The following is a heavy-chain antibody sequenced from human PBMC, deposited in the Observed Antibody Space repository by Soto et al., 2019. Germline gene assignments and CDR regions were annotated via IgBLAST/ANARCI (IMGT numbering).Heavy chain of an antibody. CDR2: ISGSGGST. J-gene: IGHJ4*02. CDR3: AKEGVGTVPDY. Sequence: EVQLLESGGGLVQPGGSLRLSCAASGFIFSSYSLTWVRQAPGKGLEWVSTISGSGGSTFYADSVKGRFTISRDNSKNTLSLQMNSLRAEDTAVYYCAKEGVGTVPDYWGQGTLVTVSS. CDR1: GFIFSSYS. D-gene: IGHD4-17*01. V-gene: IGHV3-23*01.